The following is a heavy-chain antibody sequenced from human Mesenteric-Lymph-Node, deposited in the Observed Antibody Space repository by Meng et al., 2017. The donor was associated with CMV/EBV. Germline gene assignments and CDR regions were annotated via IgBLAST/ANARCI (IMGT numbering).Heavy chain of an antibody. CDR2: IYYSGST. D-gene: IGHD3-16*02. CDR3: ARLVGPRRGYWYFDL. J-gene: IGHJ2*01. V-gene: IGHV4-4*02. CDR1: GGSISSSNW. Sequence: SETLSLTCAVSGGSISSSNWWSWVRQPPGKGLEWIGNIYYSGSTYYNPSLKSRVTISVDTSKNQFSLKLSSVTAADTAVYYCARLVGPRRGYWYFDLWGRGTLVTVSS.